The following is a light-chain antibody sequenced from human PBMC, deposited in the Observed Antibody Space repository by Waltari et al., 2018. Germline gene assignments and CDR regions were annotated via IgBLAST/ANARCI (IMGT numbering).Light chain of an antibody. CDR3: QQYGSSPALT. CDR1: QSVPSRY. CDR2: DSS. V-gene: IGKV3-20*01. J-gene: IGKJ4*01. Sequence: EIMLTQSPATLSLSPGDRATLPCRSSQSVPSRYLAWYQQKPGQAPRLLIYDSSARASDTPDRFSGSGSGTDFTLTIDSLHPEDFAVYYCQQYGSSPALTFGGGTKVEMK.